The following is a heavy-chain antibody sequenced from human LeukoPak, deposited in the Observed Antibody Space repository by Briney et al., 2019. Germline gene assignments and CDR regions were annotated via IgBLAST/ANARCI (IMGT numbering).Heavy chain of an antibody. Sequence: GGSLRLSCAASGFTFSSYAMSWVRQAPGKGLEWVSAISGSGGSTYYADSVKARFTISRDNSKNTVYLQMNSLRAEDTAIYYCTKGSRSSWFPRPAYWGQGTLVTVSS. J-gene: IGHJ4*02. CDR1: GFTFSSYA. V-gene: IGHV3-23*01. D-gene: IGHD6-6*01. CDR3: TKGSRSSWFPRPAY. CDR2: ISGSGGST.